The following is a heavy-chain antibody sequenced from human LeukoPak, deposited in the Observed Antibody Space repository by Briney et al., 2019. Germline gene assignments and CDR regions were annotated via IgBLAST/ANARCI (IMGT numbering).Heavy chain of an antibody. CDR1: GFTFSSYG. Sequence: QPGRPLRLSRAASGFTFSSYGMHWVPQAPGKGRGGGAVIWYDGSNKYYADSVKARFTISRDNSKNTLYLQMNSLRAEDTAVYYCARDMWYSSSPYYYYGMDVWGKGTTVNVSS. V-gene: IGHV3-33*01. J-gene: IGHJ6*04. CDR3: ARDMWYSSSPYYYYGMDV. CDR2: IWYDGSNK. D-gene: IGHD6-13*01.